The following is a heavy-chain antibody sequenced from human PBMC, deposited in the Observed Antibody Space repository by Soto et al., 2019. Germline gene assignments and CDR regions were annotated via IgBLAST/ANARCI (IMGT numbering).Heavy chain of an antibody. CDR1: GYTFTSHA. CDR3: GVVVTGGWFDP. CDR2: INAGNGNT. Sequence: ASVKVSCKASGYTFTSHAMHWVRQAPGQRLEWMGWINAGNGNTKYSQKFQGRVTITADKSTSTAYMELSSLRSEDTAVYYCGVVVTGGWFDPWGQGTLVTVSS. V-gene: IGHV1-3*01. D-gene: IGHD2-21*02. J-gene: IGHJ5*02.